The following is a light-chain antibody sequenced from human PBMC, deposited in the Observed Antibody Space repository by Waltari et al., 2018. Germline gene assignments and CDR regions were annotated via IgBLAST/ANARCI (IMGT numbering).Light chain of an antibody. CDR1: SSDVGGYNY. CDR3: CSYAGSYTFDVV. J-gene: IGLJ2*01. V-gene: IGLV2-11*01. CDR2: DVS. Sequence: QSALTQPRSVSGSPGPSVPISCTGTSSDVGGYNYVSWYQQHPGNAPKLMIYDVSKRPSGVPDRFSGSKSGNTASLTISVLQAEDEADYYCCSYAGSYTFDVVFGGGTKLTVL.